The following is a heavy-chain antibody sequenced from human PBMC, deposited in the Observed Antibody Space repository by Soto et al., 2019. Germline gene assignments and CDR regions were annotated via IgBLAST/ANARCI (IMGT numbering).Heavy chain of an antibody. V-gene: IGHV4-59*01. CDR2: IYYSGST. CDR1: GGSISSYY. J-gene: IGHJ4*02. Sequence: SETLSLTCTVSGGSISSYYWSWIRQPPGKGLEWIGYIYYSGSTNYNPSLKSRVTISVDTSKNQFSLKLSSVTAADTAVYYCARDKGGVGATRDFDYWGQGTLVTVSS. CDR3: ARDKGGVGATRDFDY. D-gene: IGHD1-26*01.